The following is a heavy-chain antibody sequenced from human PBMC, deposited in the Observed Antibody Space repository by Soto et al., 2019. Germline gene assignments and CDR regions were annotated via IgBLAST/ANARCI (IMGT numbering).Heavy chain of an antibody. Sequence: EVPLVESGGGLVQPGRSLRLSCAASGFTFDDYAMHWVRQAPGKGLEWVSGISWNSGSIGYADSVKGRFTISRDNAKNSLYLQMNSLRAEDTALYYCAKTDGGLQYYFDYWGQRTLVTVSS. J-gene: IGHJ4*02. D-gene: IGHD3-10*01. V-gene: IGHV3-9*01. CDR1: GFTFDDYA. CDR3: AKTDGGLQYYFDY. CDR2: ISWNSGSI.